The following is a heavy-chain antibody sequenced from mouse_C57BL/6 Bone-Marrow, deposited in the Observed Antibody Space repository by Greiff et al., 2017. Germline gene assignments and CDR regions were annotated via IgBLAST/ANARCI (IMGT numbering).Heavy chain of an antibody. CDR1: GYTFTSYW. V-gene: IGHV1-50*01. D-gene: IGHD4-1*01. Sequence: QVQLQQPGAELVKPGASVKLSCKASGYTFTSYWMQWVKQRPGQGLEWIGEIDPSDSYTNYNQKFKGKATLTVDTSSSTAYMRLSSLTSEDSAVYYCARNWDAWFAYWGQGTLVTVSA. J-gene: IGHJ3*01. CDR3: ARNWDAWFAY. CDR2: IDPSDSYT.